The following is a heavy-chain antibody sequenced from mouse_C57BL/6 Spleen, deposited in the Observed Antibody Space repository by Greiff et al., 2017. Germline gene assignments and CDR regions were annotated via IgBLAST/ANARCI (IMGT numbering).Heavy chain of an antibody. CDR3: VRHAYDYWFAY. J-gene: IGHJ3*01. Sequence: EVQLVESGGGLVQPKGSLTLSCAASGFSFNTYAMNWVRQAPGKGLEWVARIRSKSNNYATYYAESVKDRFTISRDDSESMLYLQMNNLKTEDTAMCYCVRHAYDYWFAYWGQGTLVTVSA. V-gene: IGHV10-1*01. D-gene: IGHD2-4*01. CDR1: GFSFNTYA. CDR2: IRSKSNNYAT.